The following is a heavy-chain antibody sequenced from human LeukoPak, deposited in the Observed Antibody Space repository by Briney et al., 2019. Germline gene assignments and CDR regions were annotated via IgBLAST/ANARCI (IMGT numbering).Heavy chain of an antibody. D-gene: IGHD3-22*01. CDR3: ARERVGHDSSGYYYWF. CDR2: INPSGGST. J-gene: IGHJ4*02. Sequence: ASVKVSCKASGYTFTSYYMHWVRQAPGQGLEWMGIINPSGGSTSYAQKFQGRVTMTRDMSTSTVYMELSSLRSEDTAVYYCARERVGHDSSGYYYWFWGQGTLVTVSS. V-gene: IGHV1-46*01. CDR1: GYTFTSYY.